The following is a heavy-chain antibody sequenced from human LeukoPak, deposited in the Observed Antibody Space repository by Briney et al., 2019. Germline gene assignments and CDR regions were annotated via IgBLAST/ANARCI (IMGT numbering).Heavy chain of an antibody. D-gene: IGHD3-10*01. J-gene: IGHJ6*02. V-gene: IGHV3-30*18. CDR1: GFTFSSYG. CDR3: AKSGGSGSFSYYGMDV. CDR2: ISYDGGNK. Sequence: PGGSLRLSCAASGFTFSSYGMHWVRQAPGKGLEWVAVISYDGGNKYYADSVKGRFTISRDNSKNTLYLQMNSLRAEDTAVYYCAKSGGSGSFSYYGMDVWGQGTTVTVSS.